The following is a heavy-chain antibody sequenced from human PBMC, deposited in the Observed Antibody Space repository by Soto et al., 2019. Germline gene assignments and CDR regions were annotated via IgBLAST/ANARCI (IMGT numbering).Heavy chain of an antibody. V-gene: IGHV4-59*01. D-gene: IGHD1-1*01. CDR3: AREGRMGTFDY. Sequence: CGSTKYNPSLKSRVTILEDTSKNQFSLKLNSVTAADKAVYYCAREGRMGTFDYWGQGALVTVSS. CDR2: CGST. J-gene: IGHJ4*02.